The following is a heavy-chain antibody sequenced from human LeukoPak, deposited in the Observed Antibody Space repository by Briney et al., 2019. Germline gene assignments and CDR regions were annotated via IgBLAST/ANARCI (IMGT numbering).Heavy chain of an antibody. CDR2: INHSGST. D-gene: IGHD6-19*01. J-gene: IGHJ4*01. CDR1: GGSFSGYY. Sequence: SETLSLTCAVYGGSFSGYYWSWIRQPPGKGLEWIGEINHSGSTNYNPSLKSRVTISVDTSKNQFSLKLSSVTAADTAVYYCARGSTIAVAGIDYWGQEPWSPSPQ. CDR3: ARGSTIAVAGIDY. V-gene: IGHV4-34*01.